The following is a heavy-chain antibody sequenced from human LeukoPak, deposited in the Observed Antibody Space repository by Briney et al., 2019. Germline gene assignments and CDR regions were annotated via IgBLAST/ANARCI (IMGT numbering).Heavy chain of an antibody. D-gene: IGHD1-14*01. CDR2: IRYDGSNK. CDR1: GFTFITYW. Sequence: GGSLRLSCAASGFTFITYWMTWVRQAPGKGLEWVAFIRYDGSNKYYADSVKGRFTISRDNSKNTLYLQMNSLRAEDTAVYYCARHEWGITNAFDIWGQGAMVTVSS. CDR3: ARHEWGITNAFDI. J-gene: IGHJ3*02. V-gene: IGHV3-30*02.